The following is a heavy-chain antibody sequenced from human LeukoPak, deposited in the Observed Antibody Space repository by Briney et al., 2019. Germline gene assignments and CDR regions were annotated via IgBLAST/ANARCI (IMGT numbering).Heavy chain of an antibody. D-gene: IGHD6-6*01. J-gene: IGHJ4*02. CDR2: INPNSGGT. CDR1: GYTFTGYY. CDR3: ARVIAARPWSDFDY. V-gene: IGHV1-2*02. Sequence: ASVKVSCKASGYTFTGYYMHWVRQAPGQGLEWMGWINPNSGGTNYAQKFQGRVTMTRDTSISTAYMELSRLRSDDTAVYYCARVIAARPWSDFDYWGQGTLVTVSS.